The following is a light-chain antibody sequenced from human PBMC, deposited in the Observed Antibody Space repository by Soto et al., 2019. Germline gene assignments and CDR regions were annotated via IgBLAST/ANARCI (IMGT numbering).Light chain of an antibody. J-gene: IGKJ2*01. Sequence: EIVLTQSPGTLSLSPGERATLSCRASQSVSSIYLAWYQQKPGQAPRLLMYGASSRATGIPDRFSGSGSGTDFNLIISRLEPEDFAVYYCQQFGSSPYTFGQGTKLEIK. CDR3: QQFGSSPYT. V-gene: IGKV3-20*01. CDR2: GAS. CDR1: QSVSSIY.